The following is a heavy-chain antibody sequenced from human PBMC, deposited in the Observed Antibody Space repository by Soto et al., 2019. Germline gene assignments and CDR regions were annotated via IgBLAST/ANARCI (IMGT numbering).Heavy chain of an antibody. CDR1: GFTFSSYP. CDR2: ISYDGSNK. V-gene: IGHV3-30-3*01. CDR3: ARDHDTAMAAYYYYGMDV. Sequence: PGGSLILSCAASGFTFSSYPRHGGRQAPGKGLEWGAVISYDGSNKYYADSVKGRFTISRENSKNTLYLQMNSLRAEDTAVYYCARDHDTAMAAYYYYGMDVWGQGTTVTVSS. J-gene: IGHJ6*02. D-gene: IGHD5-18*01.